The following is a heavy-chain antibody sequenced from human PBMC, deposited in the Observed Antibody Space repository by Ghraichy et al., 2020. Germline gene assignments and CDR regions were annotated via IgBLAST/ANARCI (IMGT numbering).Heavy chain of an antibody. CDR2: MNPNSGNT. CDR1: GYTFTSYD. Sequence: ASVKVSCKASGYTFTSYDINWVRQATGQGLEWMGWMNPNSGNTGYAQKFQGRVTMTRNTSISTAYMELGSLRSEDTAVYYCARGLTMIVVVPGYWGQGTLVTVSS. D-gene: IGHD3-22*01. J-gene: IGHJ4*02. V-gene: IGHV1-8*01. CDR3: ARGLTMIVVVPGY.